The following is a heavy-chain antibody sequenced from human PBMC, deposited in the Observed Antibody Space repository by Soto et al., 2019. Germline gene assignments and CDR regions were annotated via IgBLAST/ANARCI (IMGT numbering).Heavy chain of an antibody. CDR2: AYYRSQWYY. V-gene: IGHV6-1*01. CDR1: GDSVSSNSAA. Sequence: SQTLSLTCAISGDSVSSNSAAWNWIRQSPSRGLEWLGRAYYRSQWYYDSAVSVRSRITVIPDTSKNQFSLQLSSVTPEDTAVYYCARHERLVLPPALGPPDYWGQGTLVTVSS. J-gene: IGHJ4*02. D-gene: IGHD6-19*01. CDR3: ARHERLVLPPALGPPDY.